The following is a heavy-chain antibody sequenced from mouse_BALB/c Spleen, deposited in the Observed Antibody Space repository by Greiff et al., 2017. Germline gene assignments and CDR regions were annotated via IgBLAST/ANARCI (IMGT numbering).Heavy chain of an antibody. V-gene: IGHV14-4*02. Sequence: EGQLQQSGAELVRSGASVKLSCTASGFNIKDYYMHWVKQRPEQGLEWIGWIDPENGDTEYAPKFQGKATMTADTSSNTAYLQLSSLTSEDTAVYYCNAGTSFAYWGQGTLVTVSA. J-gene: IGHJ3*01. CDR1: GFNIKDYY. D-gene: IGHD4-1*01. CDR2: IDPENGDT. CDR3: NAGTSFAY.